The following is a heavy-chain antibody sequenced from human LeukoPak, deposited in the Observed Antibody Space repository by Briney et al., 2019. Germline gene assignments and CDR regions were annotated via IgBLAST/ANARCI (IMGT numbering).Heavy chain of an antibody. V-gene: IGHV3-21*01. CDR1: GFTFSSYR. CDR3: ARDGSYYGEYFQH. Sequence: GGSLRLSCAASGFTFSSYRMNWVRQAPGKGLEWVSSISSSSSYIYYADSVKGRFTISRDNAKNSLYLQMNSLRAEDTAVYYCARDGSYYGEYFQHWGQGTLVTVSS. CDR2: ISSSSSYI. J-gene: IGHJ1*01. D-gene: IGHD1-26*01.